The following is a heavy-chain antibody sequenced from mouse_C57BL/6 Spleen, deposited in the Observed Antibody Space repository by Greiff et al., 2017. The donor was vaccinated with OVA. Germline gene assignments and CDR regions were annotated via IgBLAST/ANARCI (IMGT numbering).Heavy chain of an antibody. D-gene: IGHD1-1*01. Sequence: EVQLQQSGPELVKPGASVKISCKASGYSFTGYYMNWVKQSPEKSLEWIGEINPSTGGTTYNQKFKAKATLTVDKSSSTAYMQLKSLTSEDSAVYYCARFGSGAYYAMDYWGQGTSGTVSS. J-gene: IGHJ4*01. V-gene: IGHV1-42*01. CDR3: ARFGSGAYYAMDY. CDR2: INPSTGGT. CDR1: GYSFTGYY.